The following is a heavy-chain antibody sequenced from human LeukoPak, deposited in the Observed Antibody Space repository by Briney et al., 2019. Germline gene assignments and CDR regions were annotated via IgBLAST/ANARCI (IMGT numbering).Heavy chain of an antibody. V-gene: IGHV1-46*01. J-gene: IGHJ5*02. CDR3: AREAYSSGWQSRDAFDP. D-gene: IGHD6-19*01. Sequence: ASVKVSCKASGYTFTSYYMHWVRQAPGQGLEWMGIINPSGGSTSYAQKFQGRVTMTRDTSTSTVYMVLSSLRSEDTAVYYCAREAYSSGWQSRDAFDPWGQGTLVTVSS. CDR1: GYTFTSYY. CDR2: INPSGGST.